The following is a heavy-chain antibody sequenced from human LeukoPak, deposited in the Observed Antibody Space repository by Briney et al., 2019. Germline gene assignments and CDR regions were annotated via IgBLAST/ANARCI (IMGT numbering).Heavy chain of an antibody. CDR2: IRYDGSNK. J-gene: IGHJ4*02. V-gene: IGHV3-30*02. Sequence: GGSLRLSCAASGFTFSSYGMHWVRQAPGKGLEWVAFIRYDGSNKYYADSVKVRFTISRDNSKNTLYLQMNSLRAEDTAVYYCANPPIYDSGYYFDYWGQGTLVTVSS. D-gene: IGHD5/OR15-5a*01. CDR1: GFTFSSYG. CDR3: ANPPIYDSGYYFDY.